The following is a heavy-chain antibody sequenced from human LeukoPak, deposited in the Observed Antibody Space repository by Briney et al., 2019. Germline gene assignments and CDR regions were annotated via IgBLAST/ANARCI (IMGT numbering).Heavy chain of an antibody. V-gene: IGHV4-31*03. Sequence: PSETLSLTCTVSGGFISSGGYYWSWIRQHPGKGLEWIGYIYYSGSTYYNPSLKSRVTISVDTSKNQFSLKLSSVTAADTAVYYCARRAIYYSFDYWGQGTLVTVSS. CDR2: IYYSGST. CDR3: ARRAIYYSFDY. CDR1: GGFISSGGYY. J-gene: IGHJ4*02. D-gene: IGHD2-2*02.